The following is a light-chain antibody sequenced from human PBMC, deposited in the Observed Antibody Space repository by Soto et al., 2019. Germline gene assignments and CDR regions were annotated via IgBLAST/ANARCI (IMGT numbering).Light chain of an antibody. Sequence: QSALTQPASVSGSPGQSITISCTGTNSDVGGYNYVSWYQHHPGKAPKLMIYEVSTRPSGVSSRFSGSKSGNTASLTISGLQAEDEADYYCSSYVSSTTIFGGGTKLTVL. V-gene: IGLV2-14*01. J-gene: IGLJ2*01. CDR3: SSYVSSTTI. CDR2: EVS. CDR1: NSDVGGYNY.